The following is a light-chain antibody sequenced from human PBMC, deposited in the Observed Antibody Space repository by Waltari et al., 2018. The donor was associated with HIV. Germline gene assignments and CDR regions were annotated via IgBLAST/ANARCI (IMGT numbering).Light chain of an antibody. J-gene: IGLJ3*02. CDR3: ATWDDSLNGWV. V-gene: IGLV1-44*01. Sequence: QSVLIQPPSASGTPGQRVTISCSGSSSNIGSNTVNWYRQLPGTAPKLLIYSNNQRPSGVPDRFSGSKSGTSASLAISGLQSDYEADYYCATWDDSLNGWVFGGGTKLTVL. CDR1: SSNIGSNT. CDR2: SNN.